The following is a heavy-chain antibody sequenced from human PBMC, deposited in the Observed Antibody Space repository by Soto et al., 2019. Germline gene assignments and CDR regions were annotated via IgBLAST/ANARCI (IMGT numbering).Heavy chain of an antibody. CDR1: VYSFSSGYY. D-gene: IGHD4-4*01. V-gene: IGHV4-38-2*01. J-gene: IGHJ6*02. Sequence: PSETLSLNGAVSVYSFSSGYYWGWIRQPPGKGLEWIGSIYHSGSTYYNPSLKSRVTISVDTSKNQFSLKLSSVTAADTAVYYCVNTVTKRVAGMDVWGQGTTVTVSS. CDR3: VNTVTKRVAGMDV. CDR2: IYHSGST.